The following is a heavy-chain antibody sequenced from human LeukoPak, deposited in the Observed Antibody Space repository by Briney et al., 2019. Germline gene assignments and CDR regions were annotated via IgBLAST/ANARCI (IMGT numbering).Heavy chain of an antibody. CDR2: INPSDGST. CDR3: ARSSGYYVYDY. J-gene: IGHJ4*02. CDR1: GYTFISYY. D-gene: IGHD3-3*01. V-gene: IGHV1-46*01. Sequence: ASVKVTCKASGYTFISYYMNWVRQAPGQGLEWMGIINPSDGSTSNAQNFQGRVTVTRDTSTSTVYMEVSSLRSEDTAVYYCARSSGYYVYDYWGQGTLVTVSS.